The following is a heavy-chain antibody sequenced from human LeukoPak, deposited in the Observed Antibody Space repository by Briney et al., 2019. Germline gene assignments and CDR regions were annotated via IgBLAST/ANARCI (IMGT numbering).Heavy chain of an antibody. CDR2: ISGSGGST. J-gene: IGHJ4*02. D-gene: IGHD4-17*01. CDR3: AKDLGDYGDSDGY. CDR1: GFTFSSYA. Sequence: GGSLRLSCAASGFTFSSYAMSSVRQAPGKGLEWVSAISGSGGSTYYADSVKGRFTISRDNSKNTLYLQMNSLRAEDTAVYYCAKDLGDYGDSDGYWGQGTLVTVSS. V-gene: IGHV3-23*01.